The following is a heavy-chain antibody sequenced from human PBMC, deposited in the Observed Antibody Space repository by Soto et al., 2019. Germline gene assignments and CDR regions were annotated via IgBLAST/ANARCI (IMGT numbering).Heavy chain of an antibody. CDR2: ISSSSSYI. Sequence: GGSLRLSCAASGFTFSSYSMNWVRQAPGKGLEWVSSISSSSSYIYYADSVKGRFTISRDNAKNSLYLQMNSLRAEDTAVYYCARVLIPAAVVYYYGMDVWGQGTTVTVSS. CDR1: GFTFSSYS. D-gene: IGHD2-2*01. CDR3: ARVLIPAAVVYYYGMDV. V-gene: IGHV3-21*01. J-gene: IGHJ6*02.